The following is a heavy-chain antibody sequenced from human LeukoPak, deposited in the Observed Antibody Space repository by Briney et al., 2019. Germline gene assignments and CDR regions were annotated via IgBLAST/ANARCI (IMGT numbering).Heavy chain of an antibody. CDR1: GFTFSSYA. CDR3: AKDLRGCSSTSCYPGY. V-gene: IGHV3-30*04. Sequence: PGRSLRLSCAASGFTFSSYAMHWVRQAPGKGLEWVAVISYDGSNKYYADSVKGRFTISRDNSKNTLYLQMNSLRAEDTAVYYCAKDLRGCSSTSCYPGYWGQGTLVTVSS. CDR2: ISYDGSNK. J-gene: IGHJ4*02. D-gene: IGHD2-2*01.